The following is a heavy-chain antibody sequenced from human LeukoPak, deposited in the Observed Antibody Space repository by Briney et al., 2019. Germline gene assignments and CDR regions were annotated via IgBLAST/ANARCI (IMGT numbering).Heavy chain of an antibody. Sequence: PGGSLRLSCAATGFTFSSYAMHWVRQAPGKGLEWVAVIWDDGSNEYYADSVRGRITISRDNSKNTLYLQVNSLRAEDTAVDYCARDAKFGYDAFDIWGQGTMVTVSS. V-gene: IGHV3-33*01. CDR2: IWDDGSNE. CDR1: GFTFSSYA. D-gene: IGHD3-22*01. J-gene: IGHJ3*02. CDR3: ARDAKFGYDAFDI.